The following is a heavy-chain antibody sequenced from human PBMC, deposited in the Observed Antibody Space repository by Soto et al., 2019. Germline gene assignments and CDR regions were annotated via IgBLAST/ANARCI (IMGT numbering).Heavy chain of an antibody. Sequence: ASVKVSCKASGGTFSSYAISWVRQAPGQGLEWMGGIIPIFGTANYAQKFQGRVTITADESTSTAYMELSSLRSEDTAVYYCARSKETRGLPKPPTVTFRENLKYYYYYGMDVWGQGTTVTVSS. CDR3: ARSKETRGLPKPPTVTFRENLKYYYYYGMDV. D-gene: IGHD4-17*01. J-gene: IGHJ6*02. CDR2: IIPIFGTA. CDR1: GGTFSSYA. V-gene: IGHV1-69*13.